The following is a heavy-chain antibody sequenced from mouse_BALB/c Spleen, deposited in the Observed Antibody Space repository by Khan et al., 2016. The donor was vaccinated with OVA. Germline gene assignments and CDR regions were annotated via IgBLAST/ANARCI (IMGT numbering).Heavy chain of an antibody. CDR2: IWSDGST. CDR3: ARQPYYHYYIMDY. Sequence: QVQLKESGPALVAPSQSLSITCTISGFSLTNYGVHWVRQPPGKGLEWLVVIWSDGSTTYNSALKSRLSISKDNSKSQVFLKMNSLQTDDTAMYYCARQPYYHYYIMDYWGQGTSFTVSS. J-gene: IGHJ4*01. CDR1: GFSLTNYG. D-gene: IGHD2-10*01. V-gene: IGHV2-6-1*01.